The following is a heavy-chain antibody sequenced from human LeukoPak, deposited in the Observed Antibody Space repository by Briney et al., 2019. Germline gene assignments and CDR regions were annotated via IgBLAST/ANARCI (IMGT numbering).Heavy chain of an antibody. J-gene: IGHJ4*02. CDR2: ISYDGRNK. D-gene: IGHD2-15*01. CDR3: AKDYCSGGSCYSDY. V-gene: IGHV3-30*18. Sequence: GRSLRLSCAASGFAFSSYGMHWVRQAPGKGLGWVAVISYDGRNKYYADSVKGRFTISRDSSKNTLYLQMNSLRPEDTAMYYCAKDYCSGGSCYSDYWGQGTLVTVSS. CDR1: GFAFSSYG.